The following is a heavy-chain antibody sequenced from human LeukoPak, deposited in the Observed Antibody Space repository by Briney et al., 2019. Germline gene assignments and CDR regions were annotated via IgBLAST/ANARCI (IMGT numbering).Heavy chain of an antibody. CDR3: ARGIGEFYGSGSYRWET. V-gene: IGHV1-69*13. CDR2: ISPFLGAP. Sequence: SVKVSCKASGGTFSTHGFSWVRQAPGQGLEWMGGISPFLGAPIYAQKFQGRVTIPADESTSTLYLELSSLRSGDTAVFYCARGIGEFYGSGSYRWETWGQGTLVYVSS. J-gene: IGHJ5*02. CDR1: GGTFSTHG. D-gene: IGHD3-10*01.